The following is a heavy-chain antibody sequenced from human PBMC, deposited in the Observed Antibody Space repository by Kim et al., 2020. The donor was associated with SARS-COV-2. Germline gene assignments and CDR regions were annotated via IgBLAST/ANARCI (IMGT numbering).Heavy chain of an antibody. CDR2: IYYSGST. CDR3: ARRPSGRIPNYYYYGMDV. CDR1: GGSISSYY. D-gene: IGHD3-10*01. Sequence: SETLSLTCTVSGGSISSYYWSWIRQPPGKGLEWIGYIYYSGSTNYNPSLKSRVTISVDTSKNQFSLKLSSVTAADTAVYYCARRPSGRIPNYYYYGMDVWGQGTTVTVSS. V-gene: IGHV4-59*08. J-gene: IGHJ6*02.